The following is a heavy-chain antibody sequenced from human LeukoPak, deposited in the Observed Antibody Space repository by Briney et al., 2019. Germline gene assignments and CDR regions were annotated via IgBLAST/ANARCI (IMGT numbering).Heavy chain of an antibody. D-gene: IGHD3-10*01. Sequence: PSETLSLTCTVSGGSISSYYWSWIRQPPGKGLEWVGYIYTSGSTNYNPSLKSRVTISVDTSKNQFSLKLSSVTAADTAVYYCARHTAVWSYYDYWGQGTLVTVSS. CDR2: IYTSGST. CDR3: ARHTAVWSYYDY. CDR1: GGSISSYY. J-gene: IGHJ4*02. V-gene: IGHV4-4*09.